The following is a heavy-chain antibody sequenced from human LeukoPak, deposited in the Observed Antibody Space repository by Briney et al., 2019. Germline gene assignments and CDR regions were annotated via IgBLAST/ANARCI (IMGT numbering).Heavy chain of an antibody. V-gene: IGHV3-48*02. J-gene: IGHJ4*02. Sequence: GGSLRLSCEASGFSLSISGMNWVRQAPGKGLEWVSYISSSSDLMSYVASVKGRFTVSRDNAKNSLFLQMNSLRDEDTAVYYCARVLRGLYNLGDWGQGTLVTVSS. CDR3: ARVLRGLYNLGD. CDR2: ISSSSDLM. CDR1: GFSLSISG. D-gene: IGHD3-10*01.